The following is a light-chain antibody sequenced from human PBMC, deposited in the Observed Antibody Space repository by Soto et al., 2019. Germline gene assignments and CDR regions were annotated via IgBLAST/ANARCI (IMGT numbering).Light chain of an antibody. J-gene: IGKJ1*01. CDR2: GAS. Sequence: EVVVTQSPATVSVSPGERTTLSCRASQNVNNHLAWYQQKPGQAPRLLIYGASTRATGVPARFSGSGSGTVFTLTLNSLQSEDSAVYYCLEYNNWPPWTFGQGTKVEIK. CDR1: QNVNNH. CDR3: LEYNNWPPWT. V-gene: IGKV3-15*01.